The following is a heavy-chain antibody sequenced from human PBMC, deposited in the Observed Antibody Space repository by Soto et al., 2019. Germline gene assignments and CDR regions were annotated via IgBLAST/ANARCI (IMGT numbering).Heavy chain of an antibody. CDR3: ARDPPVTFGGVIADDAFDI. CDR1: GYTFTGYY. V-gene: IGHV1-2*02. D-gene: IGHD3-16*02. Sequence: ASVKVSCKASGYTFTGYYMHWVRQAPGQGPEWMGWINPNSGGTNYAQKFQGRVTMTRDTSISTAYMELSRLRSDDTAVYYCARDPPVTFGGVIADDAFDIWGQGTMVTVSS. CDR2: INPNSGGT. J-gene: IGHJ3*02.